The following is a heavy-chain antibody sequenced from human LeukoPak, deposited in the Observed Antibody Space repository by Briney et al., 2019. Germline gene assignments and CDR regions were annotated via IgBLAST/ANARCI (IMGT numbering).Heavy chain of an antibody. CDR3: AGGNWFDP. J-gene: IGHJ5*02. V-gene: IGHV4-39*07. CDR2: IYYSGDT. CDR1: GSSMRSGGYY. Sequence: SETLSLTCSVSGSSMRSGGYYWLWIRQPPGRELEWIGSIYYSGDTYYNPSVESRVTLSLDTSNNQFSLELTAVTAADTAVYYCAGGNWFDPWGQGTLVTVSS.